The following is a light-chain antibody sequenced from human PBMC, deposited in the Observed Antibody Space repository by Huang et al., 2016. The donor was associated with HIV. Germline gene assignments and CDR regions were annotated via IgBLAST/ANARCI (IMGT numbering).Light chain of an antibody. V-gene: IGKV1-5*03. Sequence: DIQMTQSPSTLSASVGDRVTITCRASQYINTWFAWYQQKPGKAPNLLIYRASSLQIGVQSRFTGSGSGTEFTLTITSLQPDDLGTYYCQHYNTYLYTFGQGTKLEI. J-gene: IGKJ2*01. CDR3: QHYNTYLYT. CDR1: QYINTW. CDR2: RAS.